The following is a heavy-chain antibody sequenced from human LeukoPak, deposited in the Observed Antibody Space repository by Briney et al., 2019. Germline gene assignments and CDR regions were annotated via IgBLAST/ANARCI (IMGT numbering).Heavy chain of an antibody. CDR2: INPDSGFT. CDR1: GYSFTDDY. Sequence: ASVKVSCKTSGYSFTDDYVQWVRQAPGQGLGWMGWINPDSGFTNYAQKFQGRVTMTRDTSISTAYMEVRRLRPDDTAVYYCAPTPEAYTSNWNVWGQGTLVTVSS. D-gene: IGHD1-1*01. V-gene: IGHV1-2*02. J-gene: IGHJ4*02. CDR3: APTPEAYTSNWNV.